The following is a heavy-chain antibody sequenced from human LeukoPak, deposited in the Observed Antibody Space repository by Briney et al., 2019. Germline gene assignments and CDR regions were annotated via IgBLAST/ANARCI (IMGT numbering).Heavy chain of an antibody. CDR1: GFTFSDYY. V-gene: IGHV3-11*04. CDR2: ISSSGSTI. Sequence: PGGSLRLSCAASGFTFSDYYISWIRQAPGKGLEWVSYISSSGSTIYYADSVKGRFTISRDNAKNSLYLQMNSLRAEDTAVYYCARVDFWSGYTIDYWGQGTLVTVSS. D-gene: IGHD3-3*01. J-gene: IGHJ4*02. CDR3: ARVDFWSGYTIDY.